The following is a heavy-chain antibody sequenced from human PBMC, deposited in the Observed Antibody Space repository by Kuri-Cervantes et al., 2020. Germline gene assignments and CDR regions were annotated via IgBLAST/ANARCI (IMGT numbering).Heavy chain of an antibody. D-gene: IGHD3-22*01. CDR1: GFTFSSYD. CDR3: ARVADDSGWCFDL. V-gene: IGHV3-13*01. J-gene: IGHJ2*01. CDR2: IGTAGDT. Sequence: GESLKISCAASGFTFSSYDMHWVRQATGEGLEWVSGIGTAGDTYYPGSVKGRFTISRENAKNSMYLQMNSLRAGDTAVYYCARVADDSGWCFDLWGRGTLVTVSS.